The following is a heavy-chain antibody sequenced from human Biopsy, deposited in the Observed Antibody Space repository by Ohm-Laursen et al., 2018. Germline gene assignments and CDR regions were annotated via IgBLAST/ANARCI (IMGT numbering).Heavy chain of an antibody. J-gene: IGHJ6*02. CDR1: GESSSGYF. D-gene: IGHD5-12*01. CDR3: ARGSGYFKLDV. V-gene: IGHV4-34*01. Sequence: SETLSLTCAVNGESSSGYFWNWIRQPPGKGLEWIGEINQSGSTKYNPSLKRRATLSADSSNSQSSLRLTSVTAADTAIYYCARGSGYFKLDVWGQGTTVTVSS. CDR2: INQSGST.